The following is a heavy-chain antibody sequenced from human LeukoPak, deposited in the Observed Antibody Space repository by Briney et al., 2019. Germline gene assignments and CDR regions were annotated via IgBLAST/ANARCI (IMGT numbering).Heavy chain of an antibody. J-gene: IGHJ4*02. D-gene: IGHD5-24*01. V-gene: IGHV5-51*01. CDR1: GYIFTSYW. Sequence: GESLKISCKASGYIFTSYWIGWVRQLPGKGLEWMGIIYPGDSDTRYSPSFQGQVTISADKSISTAYLQWSSLEASDTAMYYCASRDGYNLFDFWGQGTLVTVSS. CDR2: IYPGDSDT. CDR3: ASRDGYNLFDF.